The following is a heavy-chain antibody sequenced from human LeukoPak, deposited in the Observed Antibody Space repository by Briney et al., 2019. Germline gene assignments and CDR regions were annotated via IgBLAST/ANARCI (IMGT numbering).Heavy chain of an antibody. J-gene: IGHJ4*02. V-gene: IGHV3-21*01. CDR1: GFTFSSYS. CDR3: ARAGGGGLGYFDY. Sequence: GGSLRLPCAASGFTFSSYSMNWVRQAPGKGLEWVLSISSSSSYIYYADSVKGRFTISRDNAKNSLYLQMNSLRAEDTAVYYCARAGGGGLGYFDYWGQGTLVTVSS. CDR2: ISSSSSYI. D-gene: IGHD2-15*01.